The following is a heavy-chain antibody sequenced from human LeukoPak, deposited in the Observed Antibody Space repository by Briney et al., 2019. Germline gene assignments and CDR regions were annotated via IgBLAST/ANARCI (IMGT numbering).Heavy chain of an antibody. J-gene: IGHJ4*02. CDR2: ISWNSGSI. CDR1: GFTFDDYA. D-gene: IGHD1-14*01. CDR3: VRDRFRHFQPYNFDS. V-gene: IGHV3-9*01. Sequence: PGGSLRLSCAASGFTFDDYAMHWVRQAPGKGLEWFSGISWNSGSIGYADSVKGRFTISRDNSKNSLYLQMNSLRTEDTALYYCVRDRFRHFQPYNFDSWGQGTLVTVSS.